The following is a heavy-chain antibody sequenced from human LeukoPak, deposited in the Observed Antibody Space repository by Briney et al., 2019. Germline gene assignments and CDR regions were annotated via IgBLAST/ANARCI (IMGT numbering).Heavy chain of an antibody. Sequence: GLTLRLSYAASGLTCSSYAMTRVRQAPVKGLDWGSAISRSGGYTSHAESVKGRFTICRDNYKNTVYLQMNSLRAEDTAVYYCAKGILGAIPTYYFDYWGQGTLVTVSS. CDR1: GLTCSSYA. J-gene: IGHJ4*02. D-gene: IGHD1-26*01. CDR2: ISRSGGYT. CDR3: AKGILGAIPTYYFDY. V-gene: IGHV3-23*01.